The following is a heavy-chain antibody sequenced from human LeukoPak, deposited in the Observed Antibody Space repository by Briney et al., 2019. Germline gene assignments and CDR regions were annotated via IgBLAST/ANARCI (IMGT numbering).Heavy chain of an antibody. CDR3: ARGGRTIAAAGFGWFDP. J-gene: IGHJ5*02. D-gene: IGHD6-13*01. CDR1: GGSISSYY. CDR2: IYYSGST. V-gene: IGHV4-59*01. Sequence: SETLSLTCTVSGGSISSYYWSWIRQPPGKGLEWIGYIYYSGSTNYNPSLKSRVTISVDTSKNQFSLKLSSVTAAGTAVYYCARGGRTIAAAGFGWFDPWGQGTLVTVSS.